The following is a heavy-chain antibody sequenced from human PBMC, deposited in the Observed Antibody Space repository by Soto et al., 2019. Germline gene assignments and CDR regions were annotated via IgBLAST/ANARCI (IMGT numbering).Heavy chain of an antibody. V-gene: IGHV4-39*01. Sequence: QLQLQESGPGLVKPSETLSLTCTVSGGSISSSSYYWGWIRQPPGKGLEWIGSIYYSGSTYYNPSLKSRVTMSVDTSKNQFSLKLSSVTAADTAVYYCARRYTAAHLDYWGQGTLVTVSS. CDR3: ARRYTAAHLDY. CDR2: IYYSGST. CDR1: GGSISSSSYY. D-gene: IGHD6-13*01. J-gene: IGHJ4*02.